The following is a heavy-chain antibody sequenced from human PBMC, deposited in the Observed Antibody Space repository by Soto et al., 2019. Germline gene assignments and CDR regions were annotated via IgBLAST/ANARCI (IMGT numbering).Heavy chain of an antibody. CDR2: ISYSEST. J-gene: IGHJ4*02. V-gene: IGHV4-61*08. CDR1: GGSVSSGDYY. CDR3: ARSVYSSGWPDY. D-gene: IGHD6-19*01. Sequence: QVQLQESGPGLVKPSETLSLTCTVSGGSVSSGDYYSSWIRQPPGKGLEWIGYISYSESTNYNPSLKSRVTISLDTSKNQFSLKLSSVTAADTAVYYCARSVYSSGWPDYWGQGTLVTVSS.